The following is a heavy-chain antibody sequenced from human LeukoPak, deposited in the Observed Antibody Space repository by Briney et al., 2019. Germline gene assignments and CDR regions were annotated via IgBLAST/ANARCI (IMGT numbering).Heavy chain of an antibody. J-gene: IGHJ6*03. V-gene: IGHV1-46*01. CDR3: ARGKGLFHYDYYMDV. Sequence: ASVKVSCKASGYTFTSYYMHWVRQAPGQGLEWMGIINPSGGSTSYAQKFQGRVTMTRDMSTSTVYMELSSLRSEGTAVYYCARGKGLFHYDYYMDVWGKGTTVTVSS. CDR1: GYTFTSYY. CDR2: INPSGGST. D-gene: IGHD3-22*01.